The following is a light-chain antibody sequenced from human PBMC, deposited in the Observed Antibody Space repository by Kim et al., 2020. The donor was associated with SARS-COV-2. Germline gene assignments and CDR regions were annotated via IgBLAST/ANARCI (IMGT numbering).Light chain of an antibody. CDR1: SRDVGGYNY. V-gene: IGLV2-14*04. J-gene: IGLJ1*01. Sequence: QSITNSCTGTSRDVGGYNYVSWYQQHPGKAPKLIIYDVSLRHSGVSNRFSGSKSGNTASLTISGLQPEDAADYYCSSHTRTTTLYVFGTGTKVIVL. CDR3: SSHTRTTTLYV. CDR2: DVS.